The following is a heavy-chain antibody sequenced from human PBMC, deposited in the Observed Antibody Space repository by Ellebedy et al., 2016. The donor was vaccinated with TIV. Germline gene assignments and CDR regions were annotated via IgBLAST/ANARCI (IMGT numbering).Heavy chain of an antibody. J-gene: IGHJ4*02. Sequence: GESLKISCAASGFTFSTYWMSWVRQAPGKGLEWVANIKQDGGEKYYVDSVKGRFTISRDNAKNSLYLQMNSLRAEDTGLYYCARRYFDYWGQGTLVTVSS. CDR1: GFTFSTYW. CDR2: IKQDGGEK. CDR3: ARRYFDY. V-gene: IGHV3-7*01.